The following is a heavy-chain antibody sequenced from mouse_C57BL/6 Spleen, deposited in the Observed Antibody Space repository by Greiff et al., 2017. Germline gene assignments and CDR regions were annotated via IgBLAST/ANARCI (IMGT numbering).Heavy chain of an antibody. CDR2: INPGSGGT. Sequence: VQRVESGAELVRPGTSVKVSCKASGYAFTNYLIEWVKQRPGQGLEWIGVINPGSGGTNYNEKFKGKATLTADKSSSTAYMQLSSLTSEDSAVYFCARGEGGYYAMDYWGQGTSVTVSS. V-gene: IGHV1-54*01. J-gene: IGHJ4*01. CDR3: ARGEGGYYAMDY. CDR1: GYAFTNYL.